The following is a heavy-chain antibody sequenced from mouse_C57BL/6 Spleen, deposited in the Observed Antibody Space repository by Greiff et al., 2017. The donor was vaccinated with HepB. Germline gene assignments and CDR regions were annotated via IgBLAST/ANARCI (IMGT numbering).Heavy chain of an antibody. D-gene: IGHD3-1*01. CDR1: GFTFSSYA. CDR2: ISSGGDYI. V-gene: IGHV5-9-1*02. Sequence: EVQVVESGEGLVKPGGSLKLSCAASGFTFSSYAMSWVRQTPEKRLEWVAYISSGGDYIYYADTVKGRFTISRDNARNTLYLQMSSLKSEDTAMYYCTREEAQLRLRGFAYWGQGTLVTVSA. J-gene: IGHJ3*01. CDR3: TREEAQLRLRGFAY.